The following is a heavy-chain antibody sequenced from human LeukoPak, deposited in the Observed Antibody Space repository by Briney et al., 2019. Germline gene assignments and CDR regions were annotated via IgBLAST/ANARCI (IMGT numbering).Heavy chain of an antibody. CDR1: GGTFSSYA. CDR3: ARDGYCTNGVCYSWFDP. CDR2: IIPIFGTA. Sequence: ASVKVSCKASGGTFSSYAISWVRQAPGQGLEWMGGIIPIFGTANYAQKFQGRVTITTDESTSTAYMELSSLRSEDTAVYYCARDGYCTNGVCYSWFDPWGQGTLVTVFS. V-gene: IGHV1-69*05. J-gene: IGHJ5*02. D-gene: IGHD2-8*01.